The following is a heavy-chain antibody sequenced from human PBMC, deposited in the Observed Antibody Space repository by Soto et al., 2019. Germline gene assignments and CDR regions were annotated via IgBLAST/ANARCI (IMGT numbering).Heavy chain of an antibody. CDR1: GFTVSSNY. D-gene: IGHD5-12*01. V-gene: IGHV3-66*01. Sequence: EVQLVESGGGLVQPGGSLRLSCAASGFTVSSNYRSWVRQAPGMGLEWVSVIYSGGSTYYADSVKGRFTISRDNSKNTLYLQMNSLRAEDTAVYYCATSLPGTKWLLPKYYFDYWGQGTLVTVSS. CDR2: IYSGGST. CDR3: ATSLPGTKWLLPKYYFDY. J-gene: IGHJ4*02.